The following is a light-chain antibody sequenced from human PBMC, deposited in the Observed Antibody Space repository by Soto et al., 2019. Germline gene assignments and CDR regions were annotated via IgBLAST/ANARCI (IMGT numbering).Light chain of an antibody. CDR1: QPVSAYY. J-gene: IGKJ3*01. CDR3: HQYGSSPFT. CDR2: GAS. Sequence: VVLTQSPATLSLSPGERATLSCRANQPVSAYYLAWYQQKPGHAHRLLSYGASSSATGIPNRFGGSGSGTYLTLTISRLATEDFAVFYCHQYGSSPFTFGPGTKVDIK. V-gene: IGKV3-20*01.